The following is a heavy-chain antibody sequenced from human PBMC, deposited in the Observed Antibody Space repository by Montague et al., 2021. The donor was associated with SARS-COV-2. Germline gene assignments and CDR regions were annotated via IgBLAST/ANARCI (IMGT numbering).Heavy chain of an antibody. Sequence: SETLSLTCTVSGGSISSSSYYWGWIRQPPGKGLEWIGSIYYSGSTYYNPSLKSRVTISVDTSKNQFSLKLSSVTAADTAVYYCARLGSRSYYILDYWGQGTLVTVSS. V-gene: IGHV4-39*01. J-gene: IGHJ4*02. D-gene: IGHD3-10*01. CDR1: GGSISSSSYY. CDR2: IYYSGST. CDR3: ARLGSRSYYILDY.